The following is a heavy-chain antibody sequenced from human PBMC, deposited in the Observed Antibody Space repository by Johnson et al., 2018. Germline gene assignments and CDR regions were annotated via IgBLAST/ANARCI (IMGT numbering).Heavy chain of an antibody. Sequence: QVQLVQSGGGLVKPGGSLRLSCAASGFTFSDYSMSWIRKAPGQGLEGVSYISSSGSTIYYADAVKGRFTISRDNAKNSLYLQLNSLILEDTAFYYCAKDVGPIVIAVAINDWGQGTLVTVSS. CDR3: AKDVGPIVIAVAIND. V-gene: IGHV3-11*01. CDR2: ISSSGSTI. J-gene: IGHJ4*02. D-gene: IGHD6-19*01. CDR1: GFTFSDYS.